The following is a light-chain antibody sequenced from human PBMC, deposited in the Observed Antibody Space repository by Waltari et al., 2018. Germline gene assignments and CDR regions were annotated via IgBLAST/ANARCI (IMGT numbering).Light chain of an antibody. CDR2: GAS. V-gene: IGKV3-15*01. J-gene: IGKJ5*01. CDR3: QQYNSFSIT. CDR1: QSVSSN. Sequence: EIVMTQSPATLSVSPGERATLSCRASQSVSSNLAWYQQKPGQAPRLLIYGASTRATGIPARFSGSGSGTEFALTINSLQPDDFATYYCQQYNSFSITFGQGTRLEIK.